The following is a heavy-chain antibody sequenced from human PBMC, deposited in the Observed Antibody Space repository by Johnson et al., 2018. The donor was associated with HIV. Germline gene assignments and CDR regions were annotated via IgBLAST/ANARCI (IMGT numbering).Heavy chain of an antibody. CDR2: ISYDGSNK. CDR3: ARAWVNYYDSPDAFDI. D-gene: IGHD3-22*01. CDR1: GFTFDDYA. Sequence: QVQLVESGGGVVQPGGSLRLSCAASGFTFDDYAMHWVRQAPGKGLEWVAVISYDGSNKYYADSVKGRFTISRDNSKNTVFLQMNSLRAEDTAVYYCARAWVNYYDSPDAFDIWGQGTMVTVSS. J-gene: IGHJ3*02. V-gene: IGHV3-30*04.